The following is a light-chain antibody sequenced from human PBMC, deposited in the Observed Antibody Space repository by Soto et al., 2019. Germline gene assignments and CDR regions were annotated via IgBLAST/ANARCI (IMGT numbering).Light chain of an antibody. CDR2: GAN. CDR1: QSISRY. Sequence: DIQLTQSPSSLSASVGDRITITCRSSQSISRYLNWYQQRPGTAPKVLIFGANSLQSGVPSRFSGSGSGTEFTLTISSLQPEDFATYYWQQNYGTPGTFGQGTKVDVK. J-gene: IGKJ1*01. CDR3: QQNYGTPGT. V-gene: IGKV1-39*01.